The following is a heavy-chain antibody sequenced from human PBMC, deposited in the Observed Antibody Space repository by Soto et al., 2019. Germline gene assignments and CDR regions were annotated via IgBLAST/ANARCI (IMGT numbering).Heavy chain of an antibody. D-gene: IGHD3-3*01. V-gene: IGHV4-4*07. Sequence: QVQLQESGPGLVKPSETLSLTCTVSGGDISTYYWTWIRQPAGKGLEWIGRIYSSGSTKYNPSLRGRVTMSLDTSKNHFSLRLSSVTAADTAVYYCARGQRFSDWFDPWGQGTLVTVSS. J-gene: IGHJ5*02. CDR1: GGDISTYY. CDR3: ARGQRFSDWFDP. CDR2: IYSSGST.